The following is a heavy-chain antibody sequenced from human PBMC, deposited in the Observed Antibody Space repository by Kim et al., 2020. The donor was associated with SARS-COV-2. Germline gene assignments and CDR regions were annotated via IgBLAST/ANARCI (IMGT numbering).Heavy chain of an antibody. D-gene: IGHD1-26*01. CDR1: GGSISSYY. Sequence: SETLSLTCTVSGGSISSYYWSWIRQPPGKGLEWIGYIYYSGSTNYNPSLKSRVTISVDTSKNQFSLKLSSVTAADTAVYYCARNLGATTFDSAFDIWGQG. V-gene: IGHV4-59*01. J-gene: IGHJ3*02. CDR3: ARNLGATTFDSAFDI. CDR2: IYYSGST.